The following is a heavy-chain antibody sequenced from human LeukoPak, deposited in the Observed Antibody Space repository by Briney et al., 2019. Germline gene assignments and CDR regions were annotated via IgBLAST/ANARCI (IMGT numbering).Heavy chain of an antibody. CDR1: GFTFSSYA. Sequence: GGTLRLSCAASGFTFSSYAMSWVRQAPGKGLEWVSALSGSGGSTYYADSVKGRFTIPRHNSKNTLYLQMNRLIAGDAPVFYCAKGPPRYWTGYFDLGGGGTLVTVS. D-gene: IGHD3/OR15-3a*01. CDR2: LSGSGGST. V-gene: IGHV3-23*01. CDR3: AKGPPRYWTGYFDL. J-gene: IGHJ2*01.